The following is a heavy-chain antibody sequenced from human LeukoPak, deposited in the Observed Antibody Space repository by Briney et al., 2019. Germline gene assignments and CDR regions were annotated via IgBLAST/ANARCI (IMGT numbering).Heavy chain of an antibody. V-gene: IGHV4-39*07. J-gene: IGHJ4*02. D-gene: IGHD1-26*01. CDR1: GGSISSSSYY. Sequence: ASETLSLTCTVSGGSISSSSYYWGWIRQPPGKGLEWIGSIYYSGSTYYNPSLKSRVTISVDTSKNQFSLKLSSVTAADTAVYYCARENQDIVGATLFDYWGQGTLVTVSS. CDR2: IYYSGST. CDR3: ARENQDIVGATLFDY.